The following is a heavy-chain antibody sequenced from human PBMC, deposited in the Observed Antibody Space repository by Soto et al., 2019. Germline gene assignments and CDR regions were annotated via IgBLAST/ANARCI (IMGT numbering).Heavy chain of an antibody. CDR1: GFDFSDYY. CDR3: SRRTPCSTVFGVVYAMSV. J-gene: IGHJ6*02. D-gene: IGHD3-3*01. V-gene: IGHV3-11*01. CDR2: ISSGADTI. Sequence: QVQLVESGGGLVQPGGSLRLSCAASGFDFSDYYMTWARQAPGKGLECVSYISSGADTIYCAHSVKGRFTISRDNAKKSLYLQKDSLIAEDTAVYYCSRRTPCSTVFGVVYAMSVWGQGPTVTVSS.